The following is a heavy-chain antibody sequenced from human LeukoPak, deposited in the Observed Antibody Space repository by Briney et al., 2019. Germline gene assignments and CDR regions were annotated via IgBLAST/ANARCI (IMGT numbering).Heavy chain of an antibody. CDR1: GYSFTSYW. V-gene: IGHV5-51*01. Sequence: GESLKISCKGSGYSFTSYWIGWVRQMPGKGLEWMGIIYPGDSDTRYSLSFQGQVTISADKSISTAYLQWSSLKASDTAMYYCARVYCSSTSCSSLGFDPWGQGILVTVSS. J-gene: IGHJ5*02. CDR2: IYPGDSDT. D-gene: IGHD2-2*01. CDR3: ARVYCSSTSCSSLGFDP.